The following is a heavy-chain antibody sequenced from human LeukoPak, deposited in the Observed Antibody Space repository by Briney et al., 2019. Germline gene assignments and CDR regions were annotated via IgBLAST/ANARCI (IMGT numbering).Heavy chain of an antibody. CDR3: ARDKSLGFGEESAFDI. CDR2: ISAYNGNT. V-gene: IGHV1-18*01. D-gene: IGHD3-10*01. Sequence: ASVKVSCKASGYTFTSYGISWVRQAPGQGLEWMGWISAYNGNTNYAQKLQGRVTMTTDTSTSTAYMELRGLRSDDTAVYYCARDKSLGFGEESAFDIWGQGTMVTVSS. J-gene: IGHJ3*02. CDR1: GYTFTSYG.